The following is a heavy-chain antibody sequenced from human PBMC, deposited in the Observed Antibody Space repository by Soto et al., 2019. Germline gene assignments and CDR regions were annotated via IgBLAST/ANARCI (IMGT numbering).Heavy chain of an antibody. J-gene: IGHJ4*02. CDR2: IHAGHGDT. V-gene: IGHV1-3*01. CDR3: ARGERNHDFWSGYFGRFDS. CDR1: GYIITAYS. D-gene: IGHD3-3*01. Sequence: QVQLVQSGTAVRKPGASVNVSCKASGYIITAYSIHWLRQAPGQRPEWVGWIHAGHGDTKYSKRLHDRVTISRDTSANTAYMELTSLRSEDTAVYYCARGERNHDFWSGYFGRFDSWGQGTLVTVSS.